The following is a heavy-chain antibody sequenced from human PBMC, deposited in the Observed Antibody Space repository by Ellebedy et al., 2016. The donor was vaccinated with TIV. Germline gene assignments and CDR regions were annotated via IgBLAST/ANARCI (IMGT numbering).Heavy chain of an antibody. Sequence: AASVKVSCKASGYTFSTYTFSWVRQAPGQGLEWMGWISTSNGYTDYAQKLQDRITMTTDTSTSTVYMELSSLRSEDTALYYCARRAEMATITGYYFDYWGQGALVTVSS. CDR1: GYTFSTYT. CDR2: ISTSNGYT. D-gene: IGHD5-24*01. V-gene: IGHV1-18*01. J-gene: IGHJ4*02. CDR3: ARRAEMATITGYYFDY.